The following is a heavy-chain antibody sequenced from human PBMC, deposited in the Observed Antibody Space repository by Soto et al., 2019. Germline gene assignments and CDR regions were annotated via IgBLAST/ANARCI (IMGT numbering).Heavy chain of an antibody. V-gene: IGHV3-48*02. CDR2: ISSTYEI. Sequence: PGGSLRLSCVVSGFTFSSNHVNWVRQAPGKGLEWISYISSTYEIWYADSVKGRFTISRDNGRNSLFLQMSSLRDEDTAVYGCARDRDCAFDYWGLGTLVPVSS. CDR3: ARDRDCAFDY. J-gene: IGHJ4*02. D-gene: IGHD2-21*02. CDR1: GFTFSSNH.